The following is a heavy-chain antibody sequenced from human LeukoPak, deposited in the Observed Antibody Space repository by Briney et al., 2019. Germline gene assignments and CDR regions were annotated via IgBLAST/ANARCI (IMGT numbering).Heavy chain of an antibody. J-gene: IGHJ4*02. D-gene: IGHD6-13*01. V-gene: IGHV3-7*01. CDR3: VMYSRADY. Sequence: AGGSLRLSCAASGFTFSIYWMSWVRQAPGKGLEWVANINQDGSGKYYVDSVKGRFTISRDNAKNSLYLQMNSLRAEDTAVYYCVMYSRADYWGQGTLVTVSS. CDR2: INQDGSGK. CDR1: GFTFSIYW.